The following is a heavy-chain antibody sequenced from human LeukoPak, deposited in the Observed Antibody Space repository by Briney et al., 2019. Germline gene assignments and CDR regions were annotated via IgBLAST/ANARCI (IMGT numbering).Heavy chain of an antibody. CDR1: GGTFSSYA. CDR2: IIPIFGTA. D-gene: IGHD1-26*01. J-gene: IGHJ6*03. V-gene: IGHV1-69*05. CDR3: ARSSGSYDYYYYMDV. Sequence: GASVKVSCKASGGTFSSYAISWVRQAPGQGLEWMGGIIPIFGTANYAQKFQGRVTITTDESTSTAYMELSSLRSEDTAVYYCARSSGSYDYYYYMDVWGKGTTVTVSS.